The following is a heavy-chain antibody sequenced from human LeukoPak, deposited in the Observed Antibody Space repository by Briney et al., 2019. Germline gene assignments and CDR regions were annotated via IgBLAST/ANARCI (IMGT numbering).Heavy chain of an antibody. D-gene: IGHD4-17*01. Sequence: SETLSLTCAVSGYSIRSGDYWGWIRQSPGQGLEWIGSIYHSGSTHYNPSLKSRVTISVYTSKNQFSLMLSSVTAADTAVYYCARSRSVTTTPVFYHWGQGTLVTVSS. CDR2: IYHSGST. V-gene: IGHV4-38-2*01. J-gene: IGHJ4*02. CDR1: GYSIRSGDY. CDR3: ARSRSVTTTPVFYH.